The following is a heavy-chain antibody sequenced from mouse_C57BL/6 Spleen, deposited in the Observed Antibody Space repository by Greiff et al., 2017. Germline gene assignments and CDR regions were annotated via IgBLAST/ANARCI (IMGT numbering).Heavy chain of an antibody. D-gene: IGHD2-2*01. CDR2: IYPGDGDT. Sequence: QVQLKESGPELVKPGASVKISCKASGYAFSSSWMNWVKQRTGKGLEWIGRIYPGDGDTNYNGKFKGKATLTADKSSSTAYMQLSSLTSEDSAVYFCARSMVTTEYYFDYWGQGTTLTVSS. V-gene: IGHV1-82*01. J-gene: IGHJ2*01. CDR3: ARSMVTTEYYFDY. CDR1: GYAFSSSW.